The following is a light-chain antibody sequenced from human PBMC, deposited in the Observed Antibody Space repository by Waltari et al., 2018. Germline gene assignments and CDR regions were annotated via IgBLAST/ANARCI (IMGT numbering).Light chain of an antibody. CDR3: CSHAGLDIYV. J-gene: IGLJ1*01. CDR1: SRDVGNYNL. Sequence: QTGLTQPAPVSGSPGQSITVPCTRTSRDVGNYNLISWYQQYPGNAPRLVVYEVTKRTSGVSVRFVGSRSGNTASLTISGLQSEDDADYYCCSHAGLDIYVFETGTKFTVL. V-gene: IGLV2-23*02. CDR2: EVT.